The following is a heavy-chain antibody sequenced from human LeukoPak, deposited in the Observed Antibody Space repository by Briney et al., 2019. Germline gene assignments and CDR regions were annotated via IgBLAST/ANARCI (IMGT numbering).Heavy chain of an antibody. V-gene: IGHV4-34*01. Sequence: PSETLSLTCAVYGVSFSGYYWSWIRQPPGKGLEWIGEINHSGSTNYNPSLKSRVTISVDTSKNQFSLKLSSVTAADTAVYYCARGSSTVTTRSLDYWGEGTLVTVSS. CDR3: ARGSSTVTTRSLDY. CDR2: INHSGST. CDR1: GVSFSGYY. J-gene: IGHJ4*02. D-gene: IGHD4-17*01.